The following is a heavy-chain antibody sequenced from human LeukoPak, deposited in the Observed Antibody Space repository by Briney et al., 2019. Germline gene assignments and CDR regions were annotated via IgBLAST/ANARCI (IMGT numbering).Heavy chain of an antibody. CDR2: ISDDGSYK. CDR3: ARGSKSYGDYIRSRIHYFDY. D-gene: IGHD4-17*01. V-gene: IGHV3-30*04. CDR1: GFTFDSYA. J-gene: IGHJ4*02. Sequence: GGSLRLSCTASGFTFDSYAMHWVRQAPGKGLEWVAVISDDGSYKYIADSVRGRFTISRDNSKNTLYLQMNGLRAEDTAVYYCARGSKSYGDYIRSRIHYFDYWGQGTLVTVSS.